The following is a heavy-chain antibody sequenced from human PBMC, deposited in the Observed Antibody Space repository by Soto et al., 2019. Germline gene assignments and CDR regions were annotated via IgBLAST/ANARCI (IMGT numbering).Heavy chain of an antibody. J-gene: IGHJ5*02. CDR2: IYYSGST. Sequence: PSETLSLTCTVSGGSISSGGYYWSWIRQHPGKGLEWIGYIYYSGSTYYKPSLKRRVTISVDTSKNQFYLKLSSVTAADTAVYYCARDNSYYYGSGSYYNWFDPWGQGTLVTVSS. V-gene: IGHV4-31*03. D-gene: IGHD3-10*01. CDR3: ARDNSYYYGSGSYYNWFDP. CDR1: GGSISSGGYY.